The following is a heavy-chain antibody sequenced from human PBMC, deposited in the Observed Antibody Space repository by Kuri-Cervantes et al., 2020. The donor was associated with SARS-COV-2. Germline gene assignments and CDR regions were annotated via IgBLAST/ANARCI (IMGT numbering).Heavy chain of an antibody. CDR3: ARQGATTYYDFWSGYYPDWFDP. D-gene: IGHD3-3*01. V-gene: IGHV3-30*03. CDR1: GFTFSSYG. J-gene: IGHJ5*02. Sequence: GGSLRLSCAASGFTFSSYGMHWVRQAPGKGLEWVAVISYDGSNKYYADSVKGRFTISRDNSKNTLYLQMNSLRAEDTAVYYCARQGATTYYDFWSGYYPDWFDPWGQGTLVTVSS. CDR2: ISYDGSNK.